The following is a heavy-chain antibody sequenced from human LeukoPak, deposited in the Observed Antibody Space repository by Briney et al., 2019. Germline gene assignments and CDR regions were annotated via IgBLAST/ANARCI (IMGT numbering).Heavy chain of an antibody. V-gene: IGHV3-33*01. CDR1: GFTFSSYG. D-gene: IGHD1-26*01. Sequence: GGSLRLSCAASGFTFSSYGMHWVRQAPGKGLEWVAVIWYDGSNKYYADSVKGRFTISRDNSKNTLYLQMNSLRAEDTAVYYCARELVGAPGWFDPWGQGTLVTVSS. CDR3: ARELVGAPGWFDP. CDR2: IWYDGSNK. J-gene: IGHJ5*02.